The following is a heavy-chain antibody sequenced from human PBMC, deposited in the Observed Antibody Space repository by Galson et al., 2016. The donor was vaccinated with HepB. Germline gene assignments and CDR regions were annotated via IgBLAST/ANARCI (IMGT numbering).Heavy chain of an antibody. CDR1: GGSISSSNW. CDR3: ARGADETYYDILTGPYYYGIDV. V-gene: IGHV4-4*02. Sequence: LSLTCAVSGGSISSSNWWNWVRQPPGKGLEWIGEIYHSGSTNYKSSLKSRGTISVDKSKNQLSLKLSSVTAADTAVYYCARGADETYYDILTGPYYYGIDVWGQGTTVTVSS. D-gene: IGHD3-9*01. J-gene: IGHJ6*02. CDR2: IYHSGST.